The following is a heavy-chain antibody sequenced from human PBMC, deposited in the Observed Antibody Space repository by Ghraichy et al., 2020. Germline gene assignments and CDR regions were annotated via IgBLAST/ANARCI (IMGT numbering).Heavy chain of an antibody. CDR2: IRYDGSNK. CDR1: GFTFSSYG. D-gene: IGHD6-13*01. Sequence: LSLTCAASGFTFSSYGMHWVRQAPGKGLEWVAFIRYDGSNKYYADSVKGRFTISRDNSKNTLYLQMNSLRAEDTAVYYCAKDSSSRRDNAFDIWGQGTMVTVSS. V-gene: IGHV3-30*02. J-gene: IGHJ3*02. CDR3: AKDSSSRRDNAFDI.